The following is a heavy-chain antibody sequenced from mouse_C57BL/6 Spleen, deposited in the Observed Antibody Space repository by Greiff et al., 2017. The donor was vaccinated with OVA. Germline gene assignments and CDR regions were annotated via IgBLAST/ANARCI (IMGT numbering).Heavy chain of an antibody. J-gene: IGHJ1*03. Sequence: QVQLQQPGAELVRPGSSVKLSCKASGYTFTSYWMHWVKQRPIQGLEWIGNIDPSDSEPHSNQKFKDKATLTVDKSSSTAYMRLSCLTSEDSAFYYCASITTVVATPYWYFDVWGTGTTVTVSS. CDR3: ASITTVVATPYWYFDV. D-gene: IGHD1-1*01. CDR1: GYTFTSYW. V-gene: IGHV1-52*01. CDR2: IDPSDSEP.